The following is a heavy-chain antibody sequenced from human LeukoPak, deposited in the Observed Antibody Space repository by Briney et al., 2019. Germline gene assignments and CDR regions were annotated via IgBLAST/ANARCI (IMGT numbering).Heavy chain of an antibody. Sequence: ASVKASRKLSLYTPTGDYMQAGSDTPRQGVGGMGWINPNSGGTNYAQKFQGRVTMTRDTSISTAYMELSRLRSDDTDVYYCARGGGLGIIGTIDYWGQGTLVTVSS. V-gene: IGHV1-2*02. CDR3: ARGGGLGIIGTIDY. J-gene: IGHJ4*02. D-gene: IGHD7-27*01. CDR2: INPNSGGT. CDR1: LYTPTGDY.